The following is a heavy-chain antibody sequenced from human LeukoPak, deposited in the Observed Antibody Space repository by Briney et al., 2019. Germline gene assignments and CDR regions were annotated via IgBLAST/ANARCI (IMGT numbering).Heavy chain of an antibody. CDR1: GFTFSSYS. D-gene: IGHD4-17*01. CDR3: ARVERGSDYGDYYFDY. CDR2: ISSSGSTI. J-gene: IGHJ4*02. Sequence: PGGSLRLSCAASGFTFSSYSMNWVRQAPGKGLEWVSYISSSGSTIYYADSVKGRFTISRDNAKNSLYLQMNSLRAEDTAVYYCARVERGSDYGDYYFDYWGQGTLVTVSS. V-gene: IGHV3-48*04.